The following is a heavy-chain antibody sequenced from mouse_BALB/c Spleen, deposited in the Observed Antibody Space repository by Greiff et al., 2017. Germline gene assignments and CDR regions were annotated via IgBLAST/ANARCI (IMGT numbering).Heavy chain of an antibody. CDR2: IDPENGNT. D-gene: IGHD2-3*01. CDR1: GFNINDYY. Sequence: VQLQQSGAELVRPGALVKLSCKASGFNINDYYMHWVKQRPEQGLEWIGWIDPENGNTIYDPKFQGKASITADTSSNTAYLQLSSLTSEDTAVYYCARDGSFAYWGQGTLVTVSA. J-gene: IGHJ3*01. CDR3: ARDGSFAY. V-gene: IGHV14-1*02.